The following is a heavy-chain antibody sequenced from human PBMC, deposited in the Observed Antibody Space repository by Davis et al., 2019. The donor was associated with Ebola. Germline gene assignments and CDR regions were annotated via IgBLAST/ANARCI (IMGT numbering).Heavy chain of an antibody. J-gene: IGHJ4*02. CDR2: IYYTGST. CDR3: ARDRGGMTPYYFDY. Sequence: MPSETLSLTCTVSGGSISSYYWSWIRQPPGKGLEWIGYIYYTGSTTYNPSLKSRVTISVDTSMNQFSLKLSSVTAADTAVYYCARDRGGMTPYYFDYWGQGTLVTVSS. V-gene: IGHV4-59*01. D-gene: IGHD3-10*01. CDR1: GGSISSYY.